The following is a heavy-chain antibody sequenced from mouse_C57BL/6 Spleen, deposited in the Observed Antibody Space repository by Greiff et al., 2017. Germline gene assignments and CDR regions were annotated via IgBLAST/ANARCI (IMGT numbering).Heavy chain of an antibody. Sequence: VQLQQPGAELVMPGASVKLSCKASGYTFTSYWMHWVKQRPGQGLEWIGEIDPSDSYTNYNQKFKGKSTLTVDKSSSTAYMQLSSLTSEDSAVYYCAIFHSGAYWGQGTSVTVSS. CDR2: IDPSDSYT. CDR1: GYTFTSYW. V-gene: IGHV1-69*01. D-gene: IGHD3-1*01. J-gene: IGHJ4*01. CDR3: AIFHSGAY.